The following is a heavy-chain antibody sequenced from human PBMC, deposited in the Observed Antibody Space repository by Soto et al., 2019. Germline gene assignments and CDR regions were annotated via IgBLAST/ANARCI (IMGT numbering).Heavy chain of an antibody. Sequence: PGGSLRLSCGASEFTFSRYPIHWVRQAPGKGLDWVAVISFDGSNRYYGDSVKGRFTISRDNSKSTLFLQMNGLRPDDTAVYYCARARSTTGGYGMDVWGQGTTVTVSS. V-gene: IGHV3-30-3*01. J-gene: IGHJ6*02. CDR3: ARARSTTGGYGMDV. CDR2: ISFDGSNR. D-gene: IGHD2-8*02. CDR1: EFTFSRYP.